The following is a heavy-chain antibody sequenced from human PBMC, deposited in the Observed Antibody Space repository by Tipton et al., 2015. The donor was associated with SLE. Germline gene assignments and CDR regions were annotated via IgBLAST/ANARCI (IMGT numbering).Heavy chain of an antibody. J-gene: IGHJ3*02. CDR2: INHSGST. Sequence: LRLSCAVYGGSFSGFYWSWFRQPPGKGLEWIGEINHSGSTNYNPSLKSRVTISVDTSKNQFSLKLSSVTAADTAVYYCARRGRAFDIWDQGTMVTVSS. V-gene: IGHV4-34*01. CDR1: GGSFSGFY. CDR3: ARRGRAFDI.